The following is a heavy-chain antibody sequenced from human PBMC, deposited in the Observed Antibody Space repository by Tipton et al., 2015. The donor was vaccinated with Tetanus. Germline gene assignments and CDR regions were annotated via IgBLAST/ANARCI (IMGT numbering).Heavy chain of an antibody. D-gene: IGHD2-15*01. J-gene: IGHJ4*02. CDR1: GFTFSNYG. Sequence: SLRLSCVASGFTFSNYGMSWVRQAPGKGLEWVSSIIGSGFRTQYADSVKGRFTVSRDNSKNTLYLQMNNLRAEDTAVYYCAREADCSGGSCFSGDFDNWGQGTQVTVSS. CDR2: IIGSGFRT. V-gene: IGHV3-23*01. CDR3: AREADCSGGSCFSGDFDN.